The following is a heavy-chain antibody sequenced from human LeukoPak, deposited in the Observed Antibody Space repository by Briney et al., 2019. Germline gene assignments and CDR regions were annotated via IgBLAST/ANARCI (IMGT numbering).Heavy chain of an antibody. V-gene: IGHV4-59*01. CDR2: IHYSGST. CDR1: GGSISSYY. Sequence: SETLSLTCTVSGGSISSYYWSWIRQPPGKGLQWIGCIHYSGSTNYNPSLKSRVTISVDTSKNQFSLKLSSVTAADTAVYYCARTTMVRGAYYMDVWGKGTTVTISS. J-gene: IGHJ6*03. D-gene: IGHD3-10*01. CDR3: ARTTMVRGAYYMDV.